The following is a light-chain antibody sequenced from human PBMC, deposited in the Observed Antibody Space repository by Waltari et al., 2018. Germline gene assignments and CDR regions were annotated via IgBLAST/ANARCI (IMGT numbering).Light chain of an antibody. CDR3: SSYAGSNTGVV. V-gene: IGLV2-8*01. CDR2: EVS. CDR1: SSDVGGYNY. J-gene: IGLJ2*01. Sequence: QAALTQPPSASGSPGQSVTISCTGTSSDVGGYNYVSWYQQHPGKAPKGMIYEVSKRPSGLPDRFSGSKSGNTASLTVSGLQAEDEADYYCSSYAGSNTGVVFGGGTKLTVL.